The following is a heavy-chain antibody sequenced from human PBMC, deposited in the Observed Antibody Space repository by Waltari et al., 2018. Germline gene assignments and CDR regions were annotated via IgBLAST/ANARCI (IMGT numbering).Heavy chain of an antibody. CDR3: ARARGIAARPGLFDI. Sequence: QVQLQQWGAGLLKPSETLSLTCAVYGGSFSGYYWSWIRQPPGKGLEWIGEINQSGSTHYTPSLKSRVTLSLYPSKIQFSLKLSSVTAADTAVYYCARARGIAARPGLFDIWGQGTMVTVSS. D-gene: IGHD6-6*01. CDR1: GGSFSGYY. V-gene: IGHV4-34*01. J-gene: IGHJ3*02. CDR2: INQSGST.